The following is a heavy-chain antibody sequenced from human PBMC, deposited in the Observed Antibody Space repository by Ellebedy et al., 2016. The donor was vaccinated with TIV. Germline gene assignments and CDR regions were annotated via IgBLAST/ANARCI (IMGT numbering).Heavy chain of an antibody. J-gene: IGHJ1*01. D-gene: IGHD6-19*01. Sequence: ASVKVSXXASGYTFTGYYMHWVRQAPGQGLEWMGWISAYNGNTNYAQKLQGRVTMTTDTSTSTAYMELSSLRSEDTAVYYCARSSGWSTWGEYFQHWGQGTLVTVSS. CDR2: ISAYNGNT. V-gene: IGHV1-18*04. CDR1: GYTFTGYY. CDR3: ARSSGWSTWGEYFQH.